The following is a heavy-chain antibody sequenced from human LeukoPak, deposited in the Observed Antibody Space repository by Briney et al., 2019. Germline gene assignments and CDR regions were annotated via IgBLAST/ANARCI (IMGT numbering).Heavy chain of an antibody. CDR3: AKNVGYNWFDP. CDR2: ISSGGYNT. CDR1: GFTFSDYA. J-gene: IGHJ5*02. D-gene: IGHD3-10*01. Sequence: GGSLRLSCAASGFTFSDYAMSWVRQAPGKGLEWVSAISSGGYNTYYTDSVKGRFTISRDNSKNTLNLQMNSLRAEDTAVFYCAKNVGYNWFDPWGQGTLVTVSS. V-gene: IGHV3-23*01.